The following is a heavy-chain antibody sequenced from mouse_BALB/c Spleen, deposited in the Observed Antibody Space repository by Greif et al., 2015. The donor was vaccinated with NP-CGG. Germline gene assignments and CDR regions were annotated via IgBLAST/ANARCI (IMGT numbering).Heavy chain of an antibody. D-gene: IGHD2-1*01. Sequence: VQLQQSGPELVKPGASVKISCKTSGYTFTEYTMHWVKQSHGKSLEWIGGINPNNGGSTYNQKFKGKATLTEDRSSSTAYMELRSLTSDDSAVYYCVRKRYGNWYFDVWGAGTTVTVSS. CDR2: INPNNGGS. CDR1: GYTFTEYT. CDR3: VRKRYGNWYFDV. V-gene: IGHV1-18*01. J-gene: IGHJ1*01.